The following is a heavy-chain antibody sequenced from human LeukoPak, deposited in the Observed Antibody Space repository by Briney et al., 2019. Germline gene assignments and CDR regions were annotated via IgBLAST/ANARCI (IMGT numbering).Heavy chain of an antibody. V-gene: IGHV6-1*01. CDR1: GDSVSSNSAG. J-gene: IGHJ5*02. CDR2: TYYRSKWYD. D-gene: IGHD3-16*01. CDR3: ARGGGAIAT. Sequence: SQTLSLTCAISGDSVSSNSAGWSWIRQSPSRGLEWLGRTYYRSKWYDDYAVSVKSRITINPDTSKNQLSLQLNSVTPEDTAVYYCARGGGAIATWGQGTLVTVSS.